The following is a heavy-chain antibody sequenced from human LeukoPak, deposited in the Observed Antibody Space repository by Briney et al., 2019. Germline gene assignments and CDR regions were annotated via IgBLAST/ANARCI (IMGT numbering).Heavy chain of an antibody. J-gene: IGHJ4*02. CDR2: ISGSGGST. Sequence: GGSLRLSCAASGFTFSSYAMSWVRQAPGKGLEWVSAISGSGGSTYYADSVKGRFAISRDNSKNTLYLQMNSLRAEDTAVYYCASVYYDFWSGYYNYWGQGTLVTVSS. D-gene: IGHD3-3*01. V-gene: IGHV3-23*01. CDR3: ASVYYDFWSGYYNY. CDR1: GFTFSSYA.